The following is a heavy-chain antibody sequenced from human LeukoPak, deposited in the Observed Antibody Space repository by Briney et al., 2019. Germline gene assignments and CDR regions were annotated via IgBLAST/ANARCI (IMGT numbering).Heavy chain of an antibody. CDR2: ISSSGSTI. D-gene: IGHD4-17*01. CDR3: APPPVGINA. J-gene: IGHJ6*04. V-gene: IGHV3-48*03. Sequence: GGSLRLSCAASGFTFSSYEMNWVRQAPGKCLEWVSYISSSGSTIYYADSVKGRFTISRDNAKNSLYLQMNSLRAEDTAVYYCAPPPVGINAWGKGTTVTVSS. CDR1: GFTFSSYE.